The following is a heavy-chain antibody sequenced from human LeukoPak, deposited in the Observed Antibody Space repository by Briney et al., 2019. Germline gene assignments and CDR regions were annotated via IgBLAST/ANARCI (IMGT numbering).Heavy chain of an antibody. CDR2: IYPGDSAT. Sequence: GESLKISCKGSGYSFTSYWIVWVRQMPGKGLEWMGIIYPGDSATRYSPSFQGQVTISADKSISTAYLQWSSLKASDTAMYYCARRDADCSSTSCYAGEFDYWGQGTLVTVSS. D-gene: IGHD2-2*01. CDR1: GYSFTSYW. V-gene: IGHV5-51*01. J-gene: IGHJ4*02. CDR3: ARRDADCSSTSCYAGEFDY.